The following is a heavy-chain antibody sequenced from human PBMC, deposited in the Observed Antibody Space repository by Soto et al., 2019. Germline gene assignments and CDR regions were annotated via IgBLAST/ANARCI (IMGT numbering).Heavy chain of an antibody. D-gene: IGHD6-19*01. CDR1: GFTFSSYS. CDR2: ISSSSSYI. J-gene: IGHJ4*02. Sequence: EVQLVESGGGLVKPGGSLRLSCAASGFTFSSYSMNWVRQAPGKGLEWVSSISSSSSYIYYADSVKGRFTISRDNAKNSLYLQMNSLRAEDTAVYYCARVERASGWYSYYFDYWGQGTLVTVSS. CDR3: ARVERASGWYSYYFDY. V-gene: IGHV3-21*01.